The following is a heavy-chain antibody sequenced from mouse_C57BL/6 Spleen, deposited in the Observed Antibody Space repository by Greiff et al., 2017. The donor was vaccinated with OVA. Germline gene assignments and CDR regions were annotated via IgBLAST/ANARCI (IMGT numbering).Heavy chain of an antibody. J-gene: IGHJ2*01. CDR2: ISYDGSN. V-gene: IGHV3-6*01. CDR3: ASGDYDESFDY. Sequence: EVQLQESGPGLVKPSQSLSLTCSVTGYSITSGYYWNWIRQFPGNKLEWMGYISYDGSNNYNPSLKNRISITRDTSKNQFFLKLNSVTTEDTATYYCASGDYDESFDYWGQGTTLTVSS. CDR1: GYSITSGYY. D-gene: IGHD2-4*01.